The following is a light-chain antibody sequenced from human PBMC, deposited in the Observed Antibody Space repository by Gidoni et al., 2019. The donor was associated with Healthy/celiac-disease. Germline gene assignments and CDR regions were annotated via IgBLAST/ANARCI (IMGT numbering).Light chain of an antibody. CDR3: QQYGSSLIT. Sequence: IVLTQSPGTLSLSPGERATLSCRASQSVSSSYLAWYQQKPGQAPRLLLYGASSRATGIPDRFSGSGSGTDFTLTISRLEPEDFAVYYCQQYGSSLITFGQGTRLEIK. CDR1: QSVSSSY. CDR2: GAS. J-gene: IGKJ5*01. V-gene: IGKV3-20*01.